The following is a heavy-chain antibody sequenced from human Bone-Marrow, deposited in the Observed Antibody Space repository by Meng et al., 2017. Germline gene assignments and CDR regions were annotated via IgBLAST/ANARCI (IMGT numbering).Heavy chain of an antibody. Sequence: GPGLCQPSCTLALPGVVSGAAVRSGYGWPRARQPPGKGLEWNGEFHHSGTTNSNPSLRSPVTISVDTSKTQFTLRLTSVTAADTAVYYCAASPGWWRIDSWGQGTLVTVSS. CDR3: AASPGWWRIDS. J-gene: IGHJ4*02. CDR2: FHHSGTT. CDR1: GAAVRSGYG. D-gene: IGHD6-19*01. V-gene: IGHV4-4*02.